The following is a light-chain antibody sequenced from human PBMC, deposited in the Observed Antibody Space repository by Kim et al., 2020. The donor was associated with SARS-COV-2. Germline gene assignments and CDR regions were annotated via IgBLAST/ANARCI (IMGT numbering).Light chain of an antibody. CDR2: RNN. CDR1: SNNVGNEG. J-gene: IGLJ3*02. CDR3: SAWDSSLSAWV. Sequence: HAGLTQPPSVSKDLRQTATLTCTGNSNNVGNEGAAWLQQHQGHPPKLLFYRNNNRPSGISERLSASRSGNTASLTITGLQPEDEADYYCSAWDSSLSAWVLGGGTKLTVL. V-gene: IGLV10-54*01.